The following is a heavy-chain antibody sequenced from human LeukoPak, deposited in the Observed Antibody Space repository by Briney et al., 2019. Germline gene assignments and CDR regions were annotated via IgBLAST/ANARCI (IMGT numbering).Heavy chain of an antibody. J-gene: IGHJ4*02. D-gene: IGHD3-3*02. CDR2: IIPIFGIA. Sequence: SVKVSCKASGGTFSSYAISWVRQAPGQGLEWMGGIIPIFGIANYAKKFQGRVTITTDESTSTAYMEMSSLRSEDTAVYYCARGNVLGGRHFDYWGQGTLVTVSS. CDR3: ARGNVLGGRHFDY. V-gene: IGHV1-69*05. CDR1: GGTFSSYA.